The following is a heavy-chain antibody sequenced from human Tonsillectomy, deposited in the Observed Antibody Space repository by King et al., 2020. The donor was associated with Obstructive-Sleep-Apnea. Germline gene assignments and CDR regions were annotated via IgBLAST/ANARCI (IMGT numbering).Heavy chain of an antibody. V-gene: IGHV1-46*03. J-gene: IGHJ6*02. CDR3: ARESIVVLGAATENYYYYGMDV. Sequence: QLVQSGAEVKKPGASVKVSCKASGYTFTDYYIHWVRQAPGQGLEWMGIINPSGGSTSFAQKFQGRVTMTRDTSPNTVYMELSSLRSEDTAVYYCARESIVVLGAATENYYYYGMDVWGQGTTVTVSS. CDR2: INPSGGST. CDR1: GYTFTDYY. D-gene: IGHD2-15*01.